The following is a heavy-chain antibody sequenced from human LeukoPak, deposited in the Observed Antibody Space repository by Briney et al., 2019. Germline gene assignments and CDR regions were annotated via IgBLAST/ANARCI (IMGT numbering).Heavy chain of an antibody. J-gene: IGHJ4*02. CDR3: AKALWVYYDRGE. CDR2: ISGSGGST. CDR1: GFTFSRYW. V-gene: IGHV3-23*01. Sequence: GGSLRLSCAASGFTFSRYWMSWVRQAPGKGLEWVSAISGSGGSTYYADSVKGRFTISRDNSKNTLYLQMNSLRAEDTAVYYCAKALWVYYDRGEWGQGTLVTVSS. D-gene: IGHD3-22*01.